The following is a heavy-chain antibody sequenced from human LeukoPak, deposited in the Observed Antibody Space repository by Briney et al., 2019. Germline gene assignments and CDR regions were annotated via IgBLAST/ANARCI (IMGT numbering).Heavy chain of an antibody. Sequence: ASVKVSCKVSGYTLTELSMHWVRQAPGKGLEWMGCFDTKDGETIYAQKFQGRVTMTEDTSTYTAYMELSSLRSEDTGVYYCATGSGYYGPSRPLHHWGQGTLVTVSS. CDR2: FDTKDGET. J-gene: IGHJ1*01. V-gene: IGHV1-24*01. CDR3: ATGSGYYGPSRPLHH. CDR1: GYTLTELS. D-gene: IGHD3-3*01.